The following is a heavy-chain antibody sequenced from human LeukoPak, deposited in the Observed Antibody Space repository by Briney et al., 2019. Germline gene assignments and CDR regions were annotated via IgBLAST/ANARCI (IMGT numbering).Heavy chain of an antibody. Sequence: GASVKVSCKASGYTFTGYYMHWVRQAPGQGLEWMGWIYPNSGGTNYAQKFQGRVTMTRDTSISTAYMELSRLRSDDTAVYYCARETGTTTAFDIWGQGTMVTVSS. J-gene: IGHJ3*02. D-gene: IGHD1-7*01. CDR2: IYPNSGGT. V-gene: IGHV1-2*02. CDR1: GYTFTGYY. CDR3: ARETGTTTAFDI.